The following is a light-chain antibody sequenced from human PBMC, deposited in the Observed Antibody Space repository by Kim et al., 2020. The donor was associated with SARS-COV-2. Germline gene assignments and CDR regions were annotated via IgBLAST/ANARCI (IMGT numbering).Light chain of an antibody. Sequence: LSPGQRATLSCRASQNIVDSLAWYQHKPGQSPRLLIYDTSNRATGIPARFSGSGSGKDFTLTISSLEPEDVAVYYCHQRRAWPRTFGGGTKVDIK. CDR1: QNIVDS. V-gene: IGKV3-11*01. CDR3: HQRRAWPRT. CDR2: DTS. J-gene: IGKJ4*01.